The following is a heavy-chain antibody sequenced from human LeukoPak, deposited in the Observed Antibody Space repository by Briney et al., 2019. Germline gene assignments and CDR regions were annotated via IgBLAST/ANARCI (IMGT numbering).Heavy chain of an antibody. Sequence: GGSLRLSCAASGFSFSTYWMSWVRQAPGKGLEWVANINQDGSDKYYVDSVKGRFTISRDNAKNSLYLQMNSLRGDDTGVYYCTRESDYDSYYYYYYMDVWGKGPRSPSP. V-gene: IGHV3-7*01. J-gene: IGHJ6*03. D-gene: IGHD4-17*01. CDR3: TRESDYDSYYYYYYMDV. CDR2: INQDGSDK. CDR1: GFSFSTYW.